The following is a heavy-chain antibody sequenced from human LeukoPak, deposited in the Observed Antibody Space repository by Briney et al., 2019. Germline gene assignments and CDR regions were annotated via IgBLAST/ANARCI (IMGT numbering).Heavy chain of an antibody. CDR1: GFTFSDHY. Sequence: GGSLRLSCAASGFTFSDHYMDWARQAPGKGLEWVGRTRNKANSYTTEYAASVKGRFTISRDDSKNSLYLQMNSLKTEDTAVYYCASLYCSSTSCYVDYWGQGTPVTVSS. CDR2: TRNKANSYTT. D-gene: IGHD2-2*01. J-gene: IGHJ4*02. V-gene: IGHV3-72*01. CDR3: ASLYCSSTSCYVDY.